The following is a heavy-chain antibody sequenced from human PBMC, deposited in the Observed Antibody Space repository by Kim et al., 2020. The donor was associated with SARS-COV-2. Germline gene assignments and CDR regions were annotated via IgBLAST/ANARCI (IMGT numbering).Heavy chain of an antibody. D-gene: IGHD3-22*01. J-gene: IGHJ4*02. V-gene: IGHV5-51*01. Sequence: GESLKISCKGSGYSFTSYWIGWVRQMPGKGLEWMGIIYPGDSDTRYSPSFQGQVTISADKSISTAYLQWSSLKASDTAMYYCARVPVRITMIVVARILFDYWGQGTLVTVSS. CDR2: IYPGDSDT. CDR3: ARVPVRITMIVVARILFDY. CDR1: GYSFTSYW.